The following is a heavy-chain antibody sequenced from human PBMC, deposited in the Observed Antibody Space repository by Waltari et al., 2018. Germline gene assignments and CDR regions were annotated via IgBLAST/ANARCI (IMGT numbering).Heavy chain of an antibody. Sequence: QVQLVQSGAEVKKPGASVTVSCKASGYTFTSYYMHWVRQAPGQGLEWMGIINPSGGSTSYAQKFQGRVTMTRDTSTSTVYMELSSLRSEDTAVYYCARRGRRAAALDYWGQGTLVTVSS. D-gene: IGHD6-13*01. V-gene: IGHV1-46*01. CDR1: GYTFTSYY. J-gene: IGHJ4*02. CDR3: ARRGRRAAALDY. CDR2: INPSGGST.